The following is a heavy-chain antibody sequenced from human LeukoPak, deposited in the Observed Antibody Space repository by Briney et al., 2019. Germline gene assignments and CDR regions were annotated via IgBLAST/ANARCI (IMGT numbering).Heavy chain of an antibody. J-gene: IGHJ6*04. CDR2: IIPIFGTA. Sequence: SVKVSCKASGGTFSSYAISWVRQAPGQGLEWMGGIIPIFGTANYAQKFQGRVTITADESTSTAYMELSSLRSEDTAVYYCARGKDVVVVPAAMPASYYYYGMDVWGKGTTVTVSS. D-gene: IGHD2-2*01. CDR3: ARGKDVVVVPAAMPASYYYYGMDV. V-gene: IGHV1-69*01. CDR1: GGTFSSYA.